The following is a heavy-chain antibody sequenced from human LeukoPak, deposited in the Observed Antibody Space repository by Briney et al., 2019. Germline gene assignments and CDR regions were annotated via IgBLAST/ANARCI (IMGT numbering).Heavy chain of an antibody. CDR1: GFTFSDYG. J-gene: IGHJ3*02. V-gene: IGHV3-30*02. CDR2: IRYDGSHK. CDR3: ARGEAFDI. Sequence: GGSLRLSCAASGFTFSDYGMHWVRQAPGKGLEWVAFIRYDGSHKYYADSWKGRVTISRDNSNNTLYLQMSSLRSEDTAVYYCARGEAFDIWGQGTMVTVSS.